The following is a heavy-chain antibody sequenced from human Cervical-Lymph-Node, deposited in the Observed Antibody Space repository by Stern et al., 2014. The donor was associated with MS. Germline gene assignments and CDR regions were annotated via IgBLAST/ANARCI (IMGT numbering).Heavy chain of an antibody. D-gene: IGHD5-24*01. CDR3: AREGGEFGQLQFVLDI. Sequence: QVQLVESGAEVKRPGSSVKVSCKASGGSFGNHGISWVRQVPGQGLEWVGSIMRFFGVPNTAQRCQGGVTFAADKSTATAYMELNSLKYEDTAVYYCAREGGEFGQLQFVLDIWGQGTLITVSS. CDR1: GGSFGNHG. V-gene: IGHV1-69*09. J-gene: IGHJ3*01. CDR2: IMRFFGVP.